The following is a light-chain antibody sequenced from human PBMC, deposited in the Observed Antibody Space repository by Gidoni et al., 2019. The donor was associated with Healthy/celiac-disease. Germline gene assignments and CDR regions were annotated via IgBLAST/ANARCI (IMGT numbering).Light chain of an antibody. V-gene: IGLV2-14*03. CDR1: SSDVGGYNY. CDR3: NSYTSSSVV. Sequence: QSALPQPASVSGSPGQSITISCTGTSSDVGGYNYVSWYQQHPGKAPKPMIYDVSNRPSGVSNRFSGSKSGNTASLTISGLQAEDEADYYCNSYTSSSVVFGGGTKLTVL. CDR2: DVS. J-gene: IGLJ2*01.